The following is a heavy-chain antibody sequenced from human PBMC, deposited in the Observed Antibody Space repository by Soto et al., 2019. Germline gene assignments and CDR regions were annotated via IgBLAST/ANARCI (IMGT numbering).Heavy chain of an antibody. Sequence: QVQLQESGPGLVKPSGTLSLTCGVSGDSISGSDWWSWVRQPPGKGLEWIGEISQSGTTNYNPSPGRRXXLXVXXSKHSLPLKVDSVTAAATAVYFCVREVRDTAAFDSWGQGTLVTVSS. CDR3: VREVRDTAAFDS. D-gene: IGHD2-21*02. CDR1: GDSISGSDW. V-gene: IGHV4-4*02. CDR2: ISQSGTT. J-gene: IGHJ4*02.